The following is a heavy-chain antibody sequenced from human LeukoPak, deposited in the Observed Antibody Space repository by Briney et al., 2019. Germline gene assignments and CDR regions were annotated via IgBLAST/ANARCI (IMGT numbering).Heavy chain of an antibody. CDR1: GFRFNNAW. CDR2: IKSKTDGGTT. D-gene: IGHD3-10*02. Sequence: SGGSLRLSCAASGFRFNNAWMSWVRQAPGKGLEWVGRIKSKTDGGTTDYAAPVKGRFTISRDGSKNTLYLQMNSLRAEDTAVYYCAELGITMIGGVWGKGTTVTISS. J-gene: IGHJ6*04. V-gene: IGHV3-15*01. CDR3: AELGITMIGGV.